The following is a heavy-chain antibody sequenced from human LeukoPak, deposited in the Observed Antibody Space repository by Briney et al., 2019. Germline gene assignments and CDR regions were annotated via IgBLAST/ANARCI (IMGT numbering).Heavy chain of an antibody. V-gene: IGHV1-18*01. CDR1: GYTFTSYG. J-gene: IGHJ3*02. CDR2: ISAYNGNT. D-gene: IGHD1-26*01. CDR3: ARPHSGSYLHAFDI. Sequence: ASVKVSCKASGYTFTSYGISWVRQAPGQGLEWMGWISAYNGNTNYAQKPQGRVTMTTDTSTSTAYMELRSLRSDDTAVYYCARPHSGSYLHAFDIWGQGTMVTVSS.